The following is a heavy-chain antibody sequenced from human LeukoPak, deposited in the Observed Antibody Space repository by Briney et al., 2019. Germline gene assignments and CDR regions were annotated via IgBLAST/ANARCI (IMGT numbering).Heavy chain of an antibody. CDR3: AKGSF. CDR2: ISESGGST. V-gene: IGHV3-23*01. D-gene: IGHD3-10*01. CDR1: GFTFSTSA. J-gene: IGHJ4*02. Sequence: GGSLRLSCVVSGFTFSTSAMSWVRQAPGKGLEWVSGISESGGSTYYADSVKGRFTSSRDNSKNTLYLQMNNLRAEDTAAYYCAKGSFWGQGILVTVSS.